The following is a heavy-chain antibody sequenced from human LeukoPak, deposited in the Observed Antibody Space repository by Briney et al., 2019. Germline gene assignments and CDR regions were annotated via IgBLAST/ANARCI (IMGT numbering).Heavy chain of an antibody. CDR1: GFTFSSYS. D-gene: IGHD3-3*01. CDR2: ISSSSSTI. Sequence: GGSLRLSCAASGFTFSSYSMNWVRQAPGKGLEWVSYISSSSSTIYYADSVKGRFTISRDNAKNSLYLQMNSLRAEDTAVYYCARDRITIFGAVPYGAAPLHYWGQGTLVTVSS. V-gene: IGHV3-48*01. J-gene: IGHJ4*02. CDR3: ARDRITIFGAVPYGAAPLHY.